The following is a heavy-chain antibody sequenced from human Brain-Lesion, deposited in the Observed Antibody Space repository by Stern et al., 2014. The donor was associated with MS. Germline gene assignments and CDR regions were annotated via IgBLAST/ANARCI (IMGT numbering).Heavy chain of an antibody. CDR3: AKGRSTYYYYGMDV. CDR1: GFTFEDYG. Sequence: VQLVESGGGLVQPGRSLRLSCAASGFTFEDYGMHWVRQAPGKGLEWVSGISWNSDSIAYSDSVKGRFTISRDNAKHSLYLQMNSLRTEDTALYYCAKGRSTYYYYGMDVWGQGTTVTVSS. J-gene: IGHJ6*02. CDR2: ISWNSDSI. D-gene: IGHD3-3*01. V-gene: IGHV3-9*01.